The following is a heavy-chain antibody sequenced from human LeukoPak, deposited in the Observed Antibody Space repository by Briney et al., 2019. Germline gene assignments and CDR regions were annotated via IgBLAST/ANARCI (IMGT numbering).Heavy chain of an antibody. D-gene: IGHD2-15*01. Sequence: WIGSHYYSGSTYYNPSLKSRVTISVDTSKNHFSLKLSSVTAADTAVYYCARGGGYSSGLSYWGQGALVTVSS. CDR2: HYYSGST. J-gene: IGHJ4*02. CDR3: ARGGGYSSGLSY. V-gene: IGHV4-39*02.